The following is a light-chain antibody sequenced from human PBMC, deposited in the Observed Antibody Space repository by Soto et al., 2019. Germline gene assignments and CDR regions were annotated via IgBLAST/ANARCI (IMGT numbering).Light chain of an antibody. CDR2: DAS. J-gene: IGKJ5*01. V-gene: IGKV3-11*01. CDR1: QSVSNSY. CDR3: QQRQYWPPIT. Sequence: EIVMTQSPATLSVSPGERATLSCRASQSVSNSYLAWYQQKPGQAPRLLIYDASNRAAGIPARFSGSGSGTDFTLTISSLEPEDFAIYYCQQRQYWPPITFGQGTRLEI.